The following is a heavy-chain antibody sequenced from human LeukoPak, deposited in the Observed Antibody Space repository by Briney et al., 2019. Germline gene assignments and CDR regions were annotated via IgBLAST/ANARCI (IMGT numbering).Heavy chain of an antibody. CDR3: ARTSSCDY. CDR1: GFTFSSYA. D-gene: IGHD6-6*01. CDR2: ISGSGGGT. J-gene: IGHJ4*02. Sequence: GGSLRLSCAASGFTFSSYAMSWVRQTPGKGLEWVSTISGSGGGTYYADSVKGRFTISRDNSKNTLSLQMNSLRAEDTAVYYCARTSSCDYWGRGTLVTVSS. V-gene: IGHV3-23*01.